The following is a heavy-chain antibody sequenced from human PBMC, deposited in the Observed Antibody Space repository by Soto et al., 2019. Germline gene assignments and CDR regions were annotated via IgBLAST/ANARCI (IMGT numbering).Heavy chain of an antibody. D-gene: IGHD2-2*01. CDR2: IIPIFGTA. CDR3: ARYMGYCSSTSCQNWFDT. CDR1: GGTFSSYA. J-gene: IGHJ5*02. Sequence: SVKVSCKASGGTFSSYAISWVRQAPGQGLEWMGGIIPIFGTATYAQKFQGRVTITADESTSTAYMELSSLRSEDTAVYYCARYMGYCSSTSCQNWFDTWGQGTLVTVSS. V-gene: IGHV1-69*13.